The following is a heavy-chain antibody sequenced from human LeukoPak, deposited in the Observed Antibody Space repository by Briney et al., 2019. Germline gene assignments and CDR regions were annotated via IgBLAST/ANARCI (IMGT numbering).Heavy chain of an antibody. V-gene: IGHV1-18*04. D-gene: IGHD3-10*01. CDR3: ARDRSYYGSGSL. CDR1: GYTFTSYG. Sequence: ASVTVSCKASGYTFTSYGISWVRQAPGQGVEGMGWISAYNGNTNYAQKLQGRVTMTTDTSTSTAYMELRSLRSDDTAVYYCARDRSYYGSGSLWGQGTLVTVSS. J-gene: IGHJ4*02. CDR2: ISAYNGNT.